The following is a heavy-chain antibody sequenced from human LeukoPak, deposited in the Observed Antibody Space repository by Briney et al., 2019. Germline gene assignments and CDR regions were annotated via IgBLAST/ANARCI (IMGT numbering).Heavy chain of an antibody. D-gene: IGHD6-13*01. Sequence: ASVKVSCKASGYTFTSYAMHWVRQAPGQRLEWMGWINAGNGNTKYSQKFQGRVTITRDTSASTAYMELSSLRSEDTAVYYCARKAAARYYYYGMDVWGKGTTVTVSS. CDR3: ARKAAARYYYYGMDV. CDR1: GYTFTSYA. J-gene: IGHJ6*04. CDR2: INAGNGNT. V-gene: IGHV1-3*01.